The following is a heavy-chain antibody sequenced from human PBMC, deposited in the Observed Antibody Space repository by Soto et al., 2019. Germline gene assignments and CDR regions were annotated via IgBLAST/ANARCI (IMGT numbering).Heavy chain of an antibody. D-gene: IGHD4-4*01. CDR2: ISYSGST. V-gene: IGHV4-59*01. CDR3: ASVTPRNSNLYFYDY. Sequence: QVQLQESGPGLVKPSETLSLTCTVSGASISSYYWTWIRQPPGKGLEWIGYISYSGSTNYNPSLKSRVNISVETSKNQFSLKLPSVTAADTAVYFCASVTPRNSNLYFYDYWGQGTLVTVSS. J-gene: IGHJ4*02. CDR1: GASISSYY.